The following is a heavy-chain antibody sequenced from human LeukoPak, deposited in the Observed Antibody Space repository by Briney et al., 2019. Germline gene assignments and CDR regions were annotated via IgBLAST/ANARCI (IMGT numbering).Heavy chain of an antibody. J-gene: IGHJ6*03. CDR3: ARCGDYDSSGYYLYYYYYMDV. V-gene: IGHV3-21*01. Sequence: PGGSLRLSCAASGFTFSSYSMNWVRQAPGKGLEWVSSISSSSSYIYYADSVKGRFTISRDNAKNSLYLQMNSLRAEDTAVYYCARCGDYDSSGYYLYYYYYMDVWGKGTTVTVSS. CDR2: ISSSSSYI. D-gene: IGHD3-22*01. CDR1: GFTFSSYS.